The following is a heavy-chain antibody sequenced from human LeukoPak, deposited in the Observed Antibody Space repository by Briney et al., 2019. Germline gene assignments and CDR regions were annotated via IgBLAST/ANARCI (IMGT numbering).Heavy chain of an antibody. D-gene: IGHD5-12*01. J-gene: IGHJ3*02. CDR1: GGSTSSYY. V-gene: IGHV4-59*01. CDR3: ARRPGYGKAFDI. Sequence: ESSETLSLTCTVSGGSTSSYYWSWIRQPPGKGLEWIGYIYNSGSTNYNPSLKSRVTISVDTSKNQFSLKLSSVTAADTAVYYCARRPGYGKAFDIWGQGTMVTVSS. CDR2: IYNSGST.